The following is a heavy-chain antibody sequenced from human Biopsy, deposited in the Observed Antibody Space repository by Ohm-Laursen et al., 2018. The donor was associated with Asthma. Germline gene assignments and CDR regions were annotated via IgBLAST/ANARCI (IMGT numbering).Heavy chain of an antibody. CDR3: ARVVSYGDIYFGIDV. V-gene: IGHV4-30-4*01. J-gene: IGHJ6*02. CDR1: GGYTGSSDHH. Sequence: SQTLSLTCRVSGGYTGSSDHHWAWIRQAPGKGLEWIGFVFWGGSTHYSRSFERRVSISIDTATNEFSMKLWSVTPADTAVYFCARVVSYGDIYFGIDVWGPGNTVVVS. CDR2: VFWGGST. D-gene: IGHD4-17*01.